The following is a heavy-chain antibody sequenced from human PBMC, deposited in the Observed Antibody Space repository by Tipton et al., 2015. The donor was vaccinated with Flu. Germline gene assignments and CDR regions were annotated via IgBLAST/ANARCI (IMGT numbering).Heavy chain of an antibody. Sequence: GLVKPSETLSLTCTSSGGSLSGYQWTWIRKSAGKGLEWIGRIYSTGITNYNPSLKSRATMSVDTAKNQFSLRLNSVTAADTAVYYCARNPNDYYYYMDVWGKGTTVTVSS. D-gene: IGHD2-8*01. CDR2: IYSTGIT. J-gene: IGHJ6*03. V-gene: IGHV4-4*07. CDR1: GGSLSGYQ. CDR3: ARNPNDYYYYMDV.